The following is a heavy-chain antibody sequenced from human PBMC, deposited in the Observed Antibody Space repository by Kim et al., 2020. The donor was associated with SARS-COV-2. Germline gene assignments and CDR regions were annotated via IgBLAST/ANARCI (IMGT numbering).Heavy chain of an antibody. J-gene: IGHJ5*02. CDR3: ARDLDARQLGWFDP. Sequence: QKFQGRVTLTRDTSASTAYMERGSLRSEDTAVYYCARDLDARQLGWFDPWGQGTLVTVSS. V-gene: IGHV1-3*01. D-gene: IGHD7-27*01.